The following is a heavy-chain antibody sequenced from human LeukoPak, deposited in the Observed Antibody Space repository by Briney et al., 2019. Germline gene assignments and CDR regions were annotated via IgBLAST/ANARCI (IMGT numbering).Heavy chain of an antibody. D-gene: IGHD2-15*01. CDR3: ARGCSGGSCYFLY. CDR2: INPNNGGT. V-gene: IGHV1-2*02. Sequence: ASVKVSCRASGYTFTGYYMHWVRQAPGQGLEWMGWINPNNGGTNYAQKFQGRVTMTRDTSISTAYMELSRLRSDDTAVYYCARGCSGGSCYFLYWGQGTLVTVSS. CDR1: GYTFTGYY. J-gene: IGHJ4*02.